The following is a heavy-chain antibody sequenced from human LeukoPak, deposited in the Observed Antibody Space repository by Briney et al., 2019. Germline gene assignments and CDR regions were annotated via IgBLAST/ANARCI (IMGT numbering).Heavy chain of an antibody. CDR1: GGTFSSYA. Sequence: SVKVSCKASGGTFSSYAISWVRQDPGQGLEWMGRIIPIFGIANYAQKFQGRVTITADKSTSTAYMELSSLRSEDTAVYYCARVQVEGGYQRSIAAAGEGWFDPWGQGTLVTVSS. V-gene: IGHV1-69*04. D-gene: IGHD6-13*01. CDR2: IIPIFGIA. CDR3: ARVQVEGGYQRSIAAAGEGWFDP. J-gene: IGHJ5*02.